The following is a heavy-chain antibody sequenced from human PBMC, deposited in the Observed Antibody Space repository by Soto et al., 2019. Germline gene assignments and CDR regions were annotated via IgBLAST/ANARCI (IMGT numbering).Heavy chain of an antibody. CDR1: GGSISSGGYS. CDR3: ARDYRSGQYYYGMDV. D-gene: IGHD1-26*01. J-gene: IGHJ6*02. CDR2: IYHSGST. V-gene: IGHV4-30-2*01. Sequence: QLQLQESGSGLVKPSQTLSLTCAVSGGSISSGGYSWSWIRQPPGKGLEWIGYIYHSGSTYYNPSLKSRVTISVDRSKNQFSLKLSSVTAADTAVYYCARDYRSGQYYYGMDVWGQGTTVTVSS.